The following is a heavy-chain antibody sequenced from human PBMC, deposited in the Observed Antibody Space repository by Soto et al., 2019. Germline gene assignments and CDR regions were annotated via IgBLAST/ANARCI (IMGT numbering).Heavy chain of an antibody. J-gene: IGHJ4*01. Sequence: EVQVLESGGGLVQPGGSLRLSCAASGFTFSSYTMAWVRQAPGKGLEWVSSISGSGGSPYYADSVQGRFTISRDNYKNTVSLQMTSLRAAVTASYHATKARCTGDACYIPDYWGHGTLVIVYS. CDR1: GFTFSSYT. CDR3: TKARCTGDACYIPDY. V-gene: IGHV3-23*01. CDR2: ISGSGGSP. D-gene: IGHD2-8*02.